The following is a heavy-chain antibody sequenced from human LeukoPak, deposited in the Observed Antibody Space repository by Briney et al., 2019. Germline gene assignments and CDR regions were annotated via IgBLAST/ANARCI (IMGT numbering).Heavy chain of an antibody. D-gene: IGHD3-22*01. CDR2: ISSSSSYI. J-gene: IGHJ4*02. Sequence: GGSLRLSCAASGFTFSSYSMNWVRQAPGKRLEWVSYISSSSSYIYYADSVKGRFTISRDNAKNSLYLQMNSLRAEDTAVYYCARVGAYDSSGYYPPQDYWGQGTLVTVSS. CDR1: GFTFSSYS. CDR3: ARVGAYDSSGYYPPQDY. V-gene: IGHV3-21*01.